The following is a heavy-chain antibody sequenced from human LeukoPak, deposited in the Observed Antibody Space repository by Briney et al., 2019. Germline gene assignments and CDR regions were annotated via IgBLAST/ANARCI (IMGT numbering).Heavy chain of an antibody. D-gene: IGHD4-17*01. V-gene: IGHV3-23*01. J-gene: IGHJ5*02. CDR2: ILSTGTT. Sequence: GGSLRLSCAASGFPFSASAMTWVRQAPGKGLEWVSHILSTGTTYYADSVRGRFTISRDNSKNTLYLLMTGLRADDTAVYYCATVKYDYGDPVGWFDPWGQGTLVTVSS. CDR3: ATVKYDYGDPVGWFDP. CDR1: GFPFSASA.